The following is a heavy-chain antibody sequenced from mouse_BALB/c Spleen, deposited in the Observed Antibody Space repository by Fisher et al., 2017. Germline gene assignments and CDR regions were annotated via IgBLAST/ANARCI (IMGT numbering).Heavy chain of an antibody. J-gene: IGHJ4*01. V-gene: IGHV5-6*01. CDR3: ARHAMDY. Sequence: GRFTISRDNAKNTLYLQMSSLKSEDTAMYYCARHAMDYWGQGTSVTVSS.